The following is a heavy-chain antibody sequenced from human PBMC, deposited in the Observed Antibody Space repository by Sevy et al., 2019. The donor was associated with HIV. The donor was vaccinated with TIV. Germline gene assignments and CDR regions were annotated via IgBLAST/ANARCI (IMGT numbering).Heavy chain of an antibody. CDR1: GGSISSGDYC. J-gene: IGHJ6*02. D-gene: IGHD3-16*01. CDR2: IYYSGST. Sequence: SETLSLTCTVSGGSISSGDYCWSWIRQPPGKGLEWIGYIYYSGSTYYNPSLKSRVTISVDTSKNQFSLKLSSVTAADTAVYYCARGGFHYYYGMDVWGQGTTVTVSS. V-gene: IGHV4-30-4*01. CDR3: ARGGFHYYYGMDV.